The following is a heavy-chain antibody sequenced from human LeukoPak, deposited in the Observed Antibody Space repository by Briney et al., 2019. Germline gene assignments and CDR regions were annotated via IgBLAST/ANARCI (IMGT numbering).Heavy chain of an antibody. CDR2: SSSSGSTI. CDR1: GFTLSDYY. J-gene: IGHJ4*02. V-gene: IGHV3-11*01. D-gene: IGHD3/OR15-3a*01. CDR3: ARRRDFIDY. Sequence: TGGSLRLSCAASGFTLSDYYMSWIRQAPGKGLEWGSYSSSSGSTIYYADSVKGRFAISRDNAKNSLYLQMNSLRAEDTAVYYCARRRDFIDYWGQGTLVTVSS.